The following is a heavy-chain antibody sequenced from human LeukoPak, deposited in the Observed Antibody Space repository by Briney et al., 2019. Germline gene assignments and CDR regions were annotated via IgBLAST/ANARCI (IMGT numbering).Heavy chain of an antibody. V-gene: IGHV4-59*01. CDR1: GGSISSYY. Sequence: SETLSLTCTVSGGSISSYYWSWIRQPPGKGLEWIGYIYYSGSTNYNPSLKSRVTISVDTSKNQFSLKLSSVTAADTAVYYCATTSQDTAVVTWGQGTLVTVSS. J-gene: IGHJ4*02. CDR2: IYYSGST. CDR3: ATTSQDTAVVT. D-gene: IGHD5-18*01.